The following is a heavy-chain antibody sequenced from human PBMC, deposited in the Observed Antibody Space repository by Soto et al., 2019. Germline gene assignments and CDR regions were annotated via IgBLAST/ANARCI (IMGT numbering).Heavy chain of an antibody. CDR2: INHSGST. CDR3: ARGRDPYCSGGSCGAFDI. Sequence: SETLSLTCAVYGGSFSGYYWSWIRQPPGKGLEWIGEINHSGSTNYNPSLKSRVTISVDTSKNQFSLKLSSVTAADTAVYYCARGRDPYCSGGSCGAFDIWGQGTMVTVSS. V-gene: IGHV4-34*01. CDR1: GGSFSGYY. J-gene: IGHJ3*02. D-gene: IGHD2-15*01.